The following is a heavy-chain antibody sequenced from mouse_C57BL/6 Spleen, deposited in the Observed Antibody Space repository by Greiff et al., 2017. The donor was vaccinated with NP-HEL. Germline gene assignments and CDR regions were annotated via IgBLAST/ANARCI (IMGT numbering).Heavy chain of an antibody. CDR1: GYAFSSSW. CDR2: IYPGDGDT. Sequence: VQLVESGPELVKPGASVKISCKASGYAFSSSWMNWVKQRPGKGLEWIGRIYPGDGDTNYNGKFKGKATLTADKSSSTAYMQLSSLTSEDSAVYFCARSEDGYYFAYWGQGTLVTVSA. D-gene: IGHD2-3*01. V-gene: IGHV1-82*01. CDR3: ARSEDGYYFAY. J-gene: IGHJ3*01.